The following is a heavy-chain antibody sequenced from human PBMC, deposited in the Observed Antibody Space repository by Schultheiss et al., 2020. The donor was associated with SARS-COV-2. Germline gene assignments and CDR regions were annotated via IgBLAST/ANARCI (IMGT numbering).Heavy chain of an antibody. V-gene: IGHV3-30*18. CDR2: ISYDGSNK. Sequence: GESLKISCAASGFTFSSYGMHWVRQAPGKGLEWVAVISYDGSNKYYADSVKGRFTISRDNSKNTLYLQMNSLRAEDTAVYYCAKDRVPDSKWEIDYWGQGTLVTVSS. CDR3: AKDRVPDSKWEIDY. CDR1: GFTFSSYG. J-gene: IGHJ4*02. D-gene: IGHD4-11*01.